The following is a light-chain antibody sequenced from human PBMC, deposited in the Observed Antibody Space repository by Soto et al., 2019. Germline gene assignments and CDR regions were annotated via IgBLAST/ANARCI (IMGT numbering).Light chain of an antibody. CDR2: DAS. J-gene: IGKJ1*01. CDR3: QQYTSYSWT. V-gene: IGKV1-5*01. CDR1: QSISSW. Sequence: DIQMTQSPSTLSASVGDRVTITCRASQSISSWLAWYQQKPGKAPKLLIYDASSLESGVPSRFSGSGSGIEFTLTISSLQPDDFATYYCQQYTSYSWTFGQGTKVEIK.